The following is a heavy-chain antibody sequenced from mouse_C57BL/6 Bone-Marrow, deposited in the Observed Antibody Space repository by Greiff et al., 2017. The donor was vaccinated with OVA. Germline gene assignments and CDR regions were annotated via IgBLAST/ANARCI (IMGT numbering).Heavy chain of an antibody. D-gene: IGHD1-1*01. CDR3: TTDYGSSYNAMDY. J-gene: IGHJ4*01. CDR2: IDPEDGDT. CDR1: GFNIKDYY. Sequence: VQLQQSGAELVRPGASVKLSCTASGFNIKDYYMHWVKQRPEQGLEWIGRIDPEDGDTEYAPKFQGKATMTADTASNTAYLQLSSLTSEDTAVYYGTTDYGSSYNAMDYWGQGTSVTVSS. V-gene: IGHV14-1*01.